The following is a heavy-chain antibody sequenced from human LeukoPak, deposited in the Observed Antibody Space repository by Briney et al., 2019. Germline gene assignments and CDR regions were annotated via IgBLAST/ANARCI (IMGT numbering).Heavy chain of an antibody. V-gene: IGHV3-30*02. CDR2: IRYDGSNK. CDR1: GFTFSAYT. Sequence: GGSLRLSCAASGFTFSAYTMNWVRQAPGKGLEWVAFIRYDGSNKYYADSVKGRFTISRDNSKNTLYLQMNGLRAEDTAVYYCAKDTPYYDSRPYYFDYWGQGTLVTVSS. D-gene: IGHD3-22*01. J-gene: IGHJ4*02. CDR3: AKDTPYYDSRPYYFDY.